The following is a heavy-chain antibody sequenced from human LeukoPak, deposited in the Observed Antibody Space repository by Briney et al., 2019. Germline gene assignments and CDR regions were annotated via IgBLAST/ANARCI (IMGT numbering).Heavy chain of an antibody. Sequence: SETLSLTCTVSGRSISSDYWSWIRQPPAKGLEWIAYIYYSGSTNYNPSLKSQVTISVDTSKNQFSLKLSSVTAADTAVYYCARGVAARPDYWGQGTLVTVSS. CDR2: IYYSGST. V-gene: IGHV4-59*01. D-gene: IGHD6-6*01. CDR3: ARGVAARPDY. J-gene: IGHJ4*02. CDR1: GRSISSDY.